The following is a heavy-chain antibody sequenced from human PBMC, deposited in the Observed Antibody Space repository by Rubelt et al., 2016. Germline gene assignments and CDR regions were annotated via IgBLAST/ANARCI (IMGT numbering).Heavy chain of an antibody. V-gene: IGHV4-38-2*01. J-gene: IGHJ4*02. Sequence: SISSGYYWGWIRQPPGKGLEWIGSIYHSGITYYNPSLKSRVTISVDTSKNQFSLKLSSVTAADTAVYYCARYPGRWLVQYYFDYWGQGTLVTVSS. CDR1: SISSGYY. D-gene: IGHD6-19*01. CDR2: IYHSGIT. CDR3: ARYPGRWLVQYYFDY.